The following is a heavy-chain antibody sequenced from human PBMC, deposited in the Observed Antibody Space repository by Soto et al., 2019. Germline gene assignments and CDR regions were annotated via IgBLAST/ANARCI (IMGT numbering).Heavy chain of an antibody. J-gene: IGHJ4*02. Sequence: HPGGSLRLSCAAAGFSFSSFGMHWVRQAPGKGLEWVAIISYDGSDEFYADSVKGRFTISRDNSKNTLFLQMNSLRAEDTAVYYCAKASIFSDYGDYDYFDSWGQGTLVTVSS. D-gene: IGHD4-17*01. V-gene: IGHV3-30*18. CDR3: AKASIFSDYGDYDYFDS. CDR1: GFSFSSFG. CDR2: ISYDGSDE.